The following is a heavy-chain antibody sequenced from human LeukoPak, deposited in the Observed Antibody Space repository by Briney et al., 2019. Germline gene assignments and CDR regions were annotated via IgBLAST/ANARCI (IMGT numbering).Heavy chain of an antibody. V-gene: IGHV4-4*07. CDR3: ARVGGYYDSSGYRRDNWFDP. D-gene: IGHD3-22*01. CDR2: IYTSGST. J-gene: IGHJ5*02. Sequence: SETLSLTCTVSGGSISSYYWSWIRQPAGKGLEWIGRIYTSGSTNYNPSLKSRVTMSVDTSKNQFSLKLSSVTAADTAVYYCARVGGYYDSSGYRRDNWFDPWGQGILVTVSS. CDR1: GGSISSYY.